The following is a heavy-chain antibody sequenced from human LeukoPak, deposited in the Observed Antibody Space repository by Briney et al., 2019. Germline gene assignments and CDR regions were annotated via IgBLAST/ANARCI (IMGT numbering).Heavy chain of an antibody. J-gene: IGHJ3*02. V-gene: IGHV4-4*09. CDR3: ARRFRTSASGILHHDAYDI. Sequence: SETLSLTCTVSGGSITDHFWGWIRHTPGMGLEWIGHIYGSPTYNPSLKSRVTISDDTSENQIFLQMTSVTAADTAIYYYARRFRTSASGILHHDAYDIWGPGTEVIVSS. CDR2: IYGSP. D-gene: IGHD3-10*01. CDR1: GGSITDHF.